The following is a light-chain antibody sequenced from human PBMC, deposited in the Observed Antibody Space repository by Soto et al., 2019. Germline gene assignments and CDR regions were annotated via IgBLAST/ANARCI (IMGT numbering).Light chain of an antibody. CDR1: SSNIGRNY. CDR3: ATWDASLSGWV. V-gene: IGLV1-47*01. CDR2: KND. Sequence: QSVVSQPPSASGTPGQRVTVSCSGSSSNIGRNYVYWYQQFPGTAPKLLIFKNDQRPSGVPDRFSGSKSRTSASLAISGLRSEDEADYYCATWDASLSGWVFGGGTKLTVL. J-gene: IGLJ3*02.